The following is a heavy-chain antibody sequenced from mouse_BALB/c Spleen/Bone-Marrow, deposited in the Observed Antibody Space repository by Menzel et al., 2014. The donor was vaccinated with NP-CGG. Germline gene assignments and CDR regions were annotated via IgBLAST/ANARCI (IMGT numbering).Heavy chain of an antibody. V-gene: IGHV1S81*02. CDR3: TREGDSPFAY. D-gene: IGHD2-13*01. CDR1: GYTFTSYY. Sequence: VQLQQSGAELVKPGASVKLSCKASGYTFTSYYMYWVKQRPGRGLEWIGEINPSNGGTNFNEKSKSKATLTVDKSSSTAYMQLSSLTSEDSAVYYCTREGDSPFAYWGQGTLVTVSA. CDR2: INPSNGGT. J-gene: IGHJ3*01.